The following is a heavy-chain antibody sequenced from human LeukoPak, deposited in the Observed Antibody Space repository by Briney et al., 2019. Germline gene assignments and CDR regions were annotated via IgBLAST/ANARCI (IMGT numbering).Heavy chain of an antibody. CDR3: AKTNYWVGSSWYGGYNWFDP. CDR1: GFTFSSNG. J-gene: IGHJ5*02. V-gene: IGHV3-30*18. D-gene: IGHD6-13*01. CDR2: ISYDGGNK. Sequence: PGGSLRLSCAASGFTFSSNGRHWGRQAPGKGLEWVAVISYDGGNKYYADSVKGQFTISRDNSKNTLYLQMNSLRAEDTAVYYCAKTNYWVGSSWYGGYNWFDPWGQGTLVTVSS.